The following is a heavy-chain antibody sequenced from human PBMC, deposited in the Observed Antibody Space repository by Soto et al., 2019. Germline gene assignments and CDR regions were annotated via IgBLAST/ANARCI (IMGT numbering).Heavy chain of an antibody. CDR1: GFTVSSNY. CDR2: IYSGGST. CDR3: ARSYYDSSYYYYYGMDV. Sequence: GGSLRLSCAASGFTVSSNYMSWVRQAPGKGLEWVSVIYSGGSTYYADSGKGRFTISRDNSKNTLYLQMNSLRAEDTAVYYCARSYYDSSYYYYYGMDVWGQGTTVTVSS. D-gene: IGHD3-22*01. V-gene: IGHV3-53*01. J-gene: IGHJ6*02.